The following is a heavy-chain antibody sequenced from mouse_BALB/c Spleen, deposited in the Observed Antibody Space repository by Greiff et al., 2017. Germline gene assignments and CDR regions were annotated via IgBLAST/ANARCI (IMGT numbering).Heavy chain of an antibody. CDR3: ARAHHPKALYAMDY. D-gene: IGHD6-1*01. V-gene: IGHV2-9*02. J-gene: IGHJ4*01. CDR1: GFSLTSYG. CDR2: IWAGGST. Sequence: VKLMESGPGLVAPSQSLSITCTVSGFSLTSYGVHWVRQPPGKGLEWLGVIWAGGSTNYNSALMSRLSISKDNSKSQVFLKMNSLQTDDTAMYYCARAHHPKALYAMDYWGQGTSVTVSS.